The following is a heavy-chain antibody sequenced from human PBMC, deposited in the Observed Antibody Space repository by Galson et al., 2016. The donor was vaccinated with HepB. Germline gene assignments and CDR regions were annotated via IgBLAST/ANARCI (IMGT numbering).Heavy chain of an antibody. CDR3: ARRHEYCPPVGCSVDY. V-gene: IGHV3-30*03. J-gene: IGHJ4*02. D-gene: IGHD2/OR15-2a*01. Sequence: SLRLSCAASGFTFSGYGMHWVRQAPGKGLEWLAADSMDGRRKFYADSVKGRFNISRDNSNNMLFLQMSSLRTDDTAIYYCARRHEYCPPVGCSVDYWGQGTLVSVSS. CDR2: DSMDGRRK. CDR1: GFTFSGYG.